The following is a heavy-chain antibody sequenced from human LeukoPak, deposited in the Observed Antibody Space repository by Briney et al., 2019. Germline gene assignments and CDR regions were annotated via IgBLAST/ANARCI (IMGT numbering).Heavy chain of an antibody. Sequence: SSETLSLTCAVYGGSFSGYYWSWIRQPPGKGLEWIGEINHSGSTNYNPSLKSRVTISVDTSKNQFSLKLSFMTAADTAVYYCARVYSSSSQAPFDYWGQGTLVTVSS. CDR3: ARVYSSSSQAPFDY. CDR2: INHSGST. D-gene: IGHD6-6*01. CDR1: GGSFSGYY. J-gene: IGHJ4*02. V-gene: IGHV4-34*01.